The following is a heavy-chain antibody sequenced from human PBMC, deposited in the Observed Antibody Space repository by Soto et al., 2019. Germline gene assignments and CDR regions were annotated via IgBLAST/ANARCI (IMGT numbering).Heavy chain of an antibody. Sequence: ASVKVSCKASGYTFTSYGISWVRQAPGQGLEWMGWISAYNGNTNYAQKLQGRVTITPDTSTGKAYMELRSLRSDDTAVYYCARVPYRITGTRGYAFDIWGQGTMVTVSS. J-gene: IGHJ3*02. CDR2: ISAYNGNT. CDR3: ARVPYRITGTRGYAFDI. CDR1: GYTFTSYG. V-gene: IGHV1-18*01. D-gene: IGHD1-7*01.